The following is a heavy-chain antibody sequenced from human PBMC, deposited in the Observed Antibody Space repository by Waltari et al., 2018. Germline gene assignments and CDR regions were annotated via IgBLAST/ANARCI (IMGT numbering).Heavy chain of an antibody. J-gene: IGHJ4*02. CDR1: GFTFSSYG. CDR3: ASGLGYMDY. CDR2: IWYDGSNK. V-gene: IGHV3-33*01. Sequence: QVQLVESGGGVVQPGRSLRLSCAASGFTFSSYGMHWVRQAPGKGVEWVAVIWYDGSNKYYADSVKGRFTSSRDNSKNTLYLQMNSLRAEDMAVYYCASGLGYMDYWGQGTLVTVSS. D-gene: IGHD1-1*01.